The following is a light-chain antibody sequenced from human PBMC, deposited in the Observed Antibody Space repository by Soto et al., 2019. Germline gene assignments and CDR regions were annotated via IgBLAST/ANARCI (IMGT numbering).Light chain of an antibody. J-gene: IGKJ1*01. Sequence: IVMTQSPTTLSVSPGERATLSCRASQSVSTNLAWYQHKPGQAPRLLIYGASSRATGIPARFSGSGYGTAVTTTISSLQSEDFAVYYCQQYNNWPPWTFGQGTKVEIK. V-gene: IGKV3-15*01. CDR3: QQYNNWPPWT. CDR1: QSVSTN. CDR2: GAS.